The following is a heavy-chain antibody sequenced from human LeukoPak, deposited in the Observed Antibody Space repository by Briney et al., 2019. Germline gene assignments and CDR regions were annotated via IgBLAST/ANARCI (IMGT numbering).Heavy chain of an antibody. V-gene: IGHV3-48*04. CDR1: GFTFSSYS. D-gene: IGHD4-11*01. J-gene: IGHJ4*02. CDR3: ARRGSNWSFDC. CDR2: ISSSSSTI. Sequence: QPGGSLRLSCAASGFTFSSYSMNWVRQAPGKGLEWVSYISSSSSTIYYADSLKGRFTISRDNAKNSLYLQMNSLRAEGTAVYYCARRGSNWSFDCWGQGTLVTVSS.